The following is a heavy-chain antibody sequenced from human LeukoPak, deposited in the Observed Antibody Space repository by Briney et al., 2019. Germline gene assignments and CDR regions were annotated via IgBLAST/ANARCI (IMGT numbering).Heavy chain of an antibody. Sequence: ASVKVSCKASGYTFTSYGISWVRQAPGQGLEWMGWISDYNGNTNYAQKLQGRVTMTTDTSTSTAYMELRSLRSDDTAVYYCARVARDILTGYYIPNYFDYWGQGTLVTVSS. CDR2: ISDYNGNT. CDR1: GYTFTSYG. CDR3: ARVARDILTGYYIPNYFDY. V-gene: IGHV1-18*01. J-gene: IGHJ4*02. D-gene: IGHD3-9*01.